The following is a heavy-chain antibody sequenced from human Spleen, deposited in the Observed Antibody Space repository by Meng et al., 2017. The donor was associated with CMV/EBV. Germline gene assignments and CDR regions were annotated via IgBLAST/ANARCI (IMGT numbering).Heavy chain of an antibody. D-gene: IGHD3-3*01. Sequence: GESLKISCAASGFTFSSYEMNWVRQAPGKGLEWVSSISSSSSYIYYADSVKGRFTISRDNAKNSLYLQMNSLRAEDTAVYYCARDCVLRFLEWYPGDAFDIWGQGTMVTVSS. J-gene: IGHJ3*02. V-gene: IGHV3-21*01. CDR1: GFTFSSYE. CDR2: ISSSSSYI. CDR3: ARDCVLRFLEWYPGDAFDI.